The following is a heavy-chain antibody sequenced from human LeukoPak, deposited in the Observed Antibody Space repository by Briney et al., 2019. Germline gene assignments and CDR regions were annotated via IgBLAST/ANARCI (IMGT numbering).Heavy chain of an antibody. CDR2: IKQDGSEK. J-gene: IGHJ3*02. CDR1: GFTFSRYW. V-gene: IGHV3-7*03. D-gene: IGHD2-2*01. Sequence: GGSLRLSCAASGFTFSRYWMSWVRQAPGKGLEWVVNIKQDGSEKYYVDSVKGRFTISRDNAKNSLYLQMNSLRVEDTAVYYCARAKEECSSTSCYAGGSRAFDIWGQGTMVTVSS. CDR3: ARAKEECSSTSCYAGGSRAFDI.